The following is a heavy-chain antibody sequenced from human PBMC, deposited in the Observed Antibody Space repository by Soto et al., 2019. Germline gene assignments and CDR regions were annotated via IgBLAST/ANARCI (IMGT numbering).Heavy chain of an antibody. Sequence: GGSMRLSCVASRMTFSSYAMSRLRQAQGKGLEWVSAISGSGGSTYNADSVKGRVTLPRDNTKNPQYLQLTKLIAEDAAVYDCEKSLPPPRGFWTGLGHYYGMDSWGQGTTVTV. V-gene: IGHV3-23*01. D-gene: IGHD3-3*01. CDR2: ISGSGGST. CDR3: EKSLPPPRGFWTGLGHYYGMDS. J-gene: IGHJ6*02. CDR1: RMTFSSYA.